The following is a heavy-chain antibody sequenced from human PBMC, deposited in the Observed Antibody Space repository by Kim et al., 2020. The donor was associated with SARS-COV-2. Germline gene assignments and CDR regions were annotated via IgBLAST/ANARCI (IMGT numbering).Heavy chain of an antibody. V-gene: IGHV3-33*01. D-gene: IGHD5-18*01. Sequence: GGSLRLSCAASGFTFSSYGMHWVRQAPGKGLEWVAVIWYDGSNKYYADSVKGRFTISRDNSKNTLYLQMNSLRAEDTAVYYCARDGTEADTAMVTGFDYWGQGTLVTVSS. J-gene: IGHJ4*02. CDR1: GFTFSSYG. CDR3: ARDGTEADTAMVTGFDY. CDR2: IWYDGSNK.